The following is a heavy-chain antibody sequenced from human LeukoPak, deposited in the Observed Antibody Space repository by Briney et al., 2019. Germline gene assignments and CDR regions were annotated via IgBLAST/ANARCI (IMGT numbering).Heavy chain of an antibody. CDR2: IYHSGTS. Sequence: SETLSLTCTVSSASISTYYWSWIRQPPGKGLEWIGYIYHSGTSNYNPSLKSRVTMSVDTSKSQFSLSLSSVTSADTAVYYCARDVTYYYDSSGYQDAFDIWGQGTMVTVSS. CDR1: SASISTYY. J-gene: IGHJ3*02. D-gene: IGHD3-22*01. CDR3: ARDVTYYYDSSGYQDAFDI. V-gene: IGHV4-59*01.